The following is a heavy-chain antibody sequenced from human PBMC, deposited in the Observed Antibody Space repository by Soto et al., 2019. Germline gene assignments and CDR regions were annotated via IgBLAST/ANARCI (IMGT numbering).Heavy chain of an antibody. J-gene: IGHJ4*02. D-gene: IGHD1-26*01. CDR1: GFTFSSYA. CDR3: ATLGPARLLAS. Sequence: GGSLRLSCAASGFTFSSYAMHWVRQAPGKGLEWVAVISYDGSNKYYADSVKGRFTISRDNSKNTLYLQMNSLRAEDTAVYYCATLGPARLLASWGQGTLVTVSS. CDR2: ISYDGSNK. V-gene: IGHV3-30-3*01.